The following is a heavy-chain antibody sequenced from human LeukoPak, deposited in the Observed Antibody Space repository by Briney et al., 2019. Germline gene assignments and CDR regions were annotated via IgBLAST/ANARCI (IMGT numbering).Heavy chain of an antibody. CDR3: ARDGTVTTRGSYYYYGMDV. J-gene: IGHJ6*02. Sequence: PSETLSLTCTVSGYSISSGYYWGWIRQPPGKGLEWIGSIYHSGSTYYNPSLKSRVTISVDTSKNQFSLKLSSVTAADTAVYYCARDGTVTTRGSYYYYGMDVWGQGTTVTVSS. V-gene: IGHV4-38-2*02. CDR1: GYSISSGYY. CDR2: IYHSGST. D-gene: IGHD4-17*01.